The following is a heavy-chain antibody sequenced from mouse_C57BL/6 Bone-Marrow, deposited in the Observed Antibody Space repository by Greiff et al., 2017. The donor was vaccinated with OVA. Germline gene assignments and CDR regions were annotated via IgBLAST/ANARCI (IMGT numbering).Heavy chain of an antibody. CDR3: ARGVYYAMDY. CDR1: GYTFTSYW. J-gene: IGHJ4*01. Sequence: VQLQQPGAELVRPGSSVKLSCKASGYTFTSYWMHWVKQRPIQGLEWIGNIDPSDSETHYNQKFKDKATLTVDKSSSTAYMQLSSLTSEDSAVYYCARGVYYAMDYWGQGTSVTVSS. CDR2: IDPSDSET. V-gene: IGHV1-52*01.